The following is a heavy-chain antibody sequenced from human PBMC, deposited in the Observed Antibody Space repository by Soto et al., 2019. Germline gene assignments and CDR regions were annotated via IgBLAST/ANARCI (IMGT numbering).Heavy chain of an antibody. Sequence: SVKVSCKASGGTFSSYALSWVRQAPGQGLEWMGGIIPPLGTVNFAQRSQGRVTLTADDSTSTAYMELSSLTSDDTAVYYCARESGFRGNYGMDVWGQGTTVTVSS. CDR2: IIPPLGTV. D-gene: IGHD3-22*01. V-gene: IGHV1-69*13. CDR3: ARESGFRGNYGMDV. CDR1: GGTFSSYA. J-gene: IGHJ6*02.